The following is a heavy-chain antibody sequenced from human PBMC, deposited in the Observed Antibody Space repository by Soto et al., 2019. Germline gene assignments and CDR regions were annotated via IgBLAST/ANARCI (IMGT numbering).Heavy chain of an antibody. Sequence: QVQLVESGGGLVKPGGSLGLSCAASGFTFSDYYMSWIRQAPGKGLEWVSYISSSGSTIYYADSVKGRFTISRDNAKNSLYRQMNSLRAKDTAVYYCARGYFSGGSCYSGYYMDVWGKGTTVTVSS. V-gene: IGHV3-11*01. CDR2: ISSSGSTI. D-gene: IGHD2-15*01. CDR3: ARGYFSGGSCYSGYYMDV. CDR1: GFTFSDYY. J-gene: IGHJ6*03.